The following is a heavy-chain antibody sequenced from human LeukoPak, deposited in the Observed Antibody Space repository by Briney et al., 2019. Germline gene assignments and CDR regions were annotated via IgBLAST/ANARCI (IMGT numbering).Heavy chain of an antibody. J-gene: IGHJ4*02. CDR1: GGTFSSYA. CDR3: ATVPAAIDYYFDY. Sequence: SVKVSCKASGGTFSSYAISWVRQAPGQGLEWMGGIIPIFGTANYAQKFQGRVTITADESTSTAYMELSSLRSEDTAVYYCATVPAAIDYYFDYWGQGTLVTVSS. CDR2: IIPIFGTA. D-gene: IGHD2-2*02. V-gene: IGHV1-69*13.